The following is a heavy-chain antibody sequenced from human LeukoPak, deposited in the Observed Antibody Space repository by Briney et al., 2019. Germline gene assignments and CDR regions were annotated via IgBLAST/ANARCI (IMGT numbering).Heavy chain of an antibody. Sequence: SQTLSLTCAISGDSVSSINGAWNWIRQSPSRGLEWLGRTYYRSKWYNDYAVSMKGRITINPDTSKNQFFLQLNSVTPEDTAVYYCARDVGNSGWYTFDYWGQGTLVTVSS. CDR2: TYYRSKWYN. D-gene: IGHD6-19*01. CDR1: GDSVSSINGA. V-gene: IGHV6-1*01. J-gene: IGHJ4*02. CDR3: ARDVGNSGWYTFDY.